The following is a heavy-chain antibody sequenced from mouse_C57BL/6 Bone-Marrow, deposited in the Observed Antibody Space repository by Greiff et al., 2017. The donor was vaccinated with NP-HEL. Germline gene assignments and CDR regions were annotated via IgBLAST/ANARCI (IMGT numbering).Heavy chain of an antibody. CDR3: ARVDYDVGAY. CDR1: GYSITSGYD. V-gene: IGHV3-1*01. J-gene: IGHJ3*01. Sequence: VQLKESGPGMVKPSQSLSLTCTVTGYSITSGYDWHWIRHFPGNKLEWMGYISYSGSPNYNPSLKSRISITHDTSKNHFFLKLNSVTTEDTATYYCARVDYDVGAYWGQGTLVTVSA. CDR2: ISYSGSP. D-gene: IGHD2-4*01.